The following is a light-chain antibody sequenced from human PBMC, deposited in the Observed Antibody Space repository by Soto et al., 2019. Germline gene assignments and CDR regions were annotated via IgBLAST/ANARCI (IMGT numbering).Light chain of an antibody. V-gene: IGLV2-14*01. CDR3: CSYTRSGTLI. CDR1: SSDIGDYNY. CDR2: DVS. Sequence: QPVLPQPASVSVFPGQSITISCVGTSSDIGDYNYVSWYQQHPGKVPKVIIYDVSNRPSGVSYRFSATKSGNTASLTISGLQAEDEADYYCCSYTRSGTLIFGTGTKVTVL. J-gene: IGLJ1*01.